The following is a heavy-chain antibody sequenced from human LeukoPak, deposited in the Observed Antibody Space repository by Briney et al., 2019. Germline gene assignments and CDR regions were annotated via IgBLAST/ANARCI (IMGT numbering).Heavy chain of an antibody. V-gene: IGHV3-30*04. CDR2: ISYDGSNK. D-gene: IGHD3-10*01. CDR1: GFTFSSYA. J-gene: IGHJ4*02. Sequence: GGSLRLSCSASGFTFSSYAMHWLRQAPGKGLEWGAVISYDGSNKYYADSVKGRFTISRDNSKNTLYLQMNSLRAEDTAVYYCARDPRPTSLLWFGELYAPFDYWGQGTLVTVSS. CDR3: ARDPRPTSLLWFGELYAPFDY.